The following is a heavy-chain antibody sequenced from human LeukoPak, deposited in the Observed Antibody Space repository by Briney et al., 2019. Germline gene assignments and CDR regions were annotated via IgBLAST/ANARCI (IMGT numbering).Heavy chain of an antibody. Sequence: SETLSLTCTVSGGSISSYYWSWIRQPAGQGLEWIGRIDTRGSTNYNPSLKSRVTMSVDTSKKQFSLKLSSVTAADTAVYYCARDQEIGGWFDPWGQGTLVTVSS. CDR3: ARDQEIGGWFDP. J-gene: IGHJ5*02. V-gene: IGHV4-4*07. CDR1: GGSISSYY. CDR2: IDTRGST. D-gene: IGHD5-24*01.